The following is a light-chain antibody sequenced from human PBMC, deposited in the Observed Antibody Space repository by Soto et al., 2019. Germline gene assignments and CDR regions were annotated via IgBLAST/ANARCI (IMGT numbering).Light chain of an antibody. CDR1: QSVATY. Sequence: EIVLTQSPGTLSLSPGARATVSCRASQSVATYLAWYQLKPGQAPRLIIYGTSSRATGTPGRFSGSGSGTDFTLSISYWEPEDFAVYYCQQYATSPTTFGQGARLDNK. V-gene: IGKV3-20*01. J-gene: IGKJ5*01. CDR3: QQYATSPTT. CDR2: GTS.